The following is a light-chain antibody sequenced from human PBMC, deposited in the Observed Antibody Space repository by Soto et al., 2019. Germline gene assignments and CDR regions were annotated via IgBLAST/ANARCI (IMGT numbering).Light chain of an antibody. CDR2: KAS. V-gene: IGKV1-5*03. CDR1: QRISSW. CDR3: QLYNSYSLT. J-gene: IGKJ1*01. Sequence: DLQMTQSPSTLSASVGDRVTITCRASQRISSWLAWYQQKPGKALKLLIYKASSVEIGVASRFSGSGSGTEVTLTISSLQPDDVATYYCQLYNSYSLTFGQGTKVEIK.